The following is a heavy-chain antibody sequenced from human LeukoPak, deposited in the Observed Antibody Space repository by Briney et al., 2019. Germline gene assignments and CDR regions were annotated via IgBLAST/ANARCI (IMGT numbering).Heavy chain of an antibody. D-gene: IGHD6-13*01. Sequence: GSLRLSCAASGFTFSSYSMNWVRQAPGKGLEWVSSISSDSTYIYYADSVKGRFTISRDNVKNSLYLQMNSLRAEDTALYYCARDFSRVSEYWGQGTLVTVSS. V-gene: IGHV3-21*01. CDR2: ISSDSTYI. J-gene: IGHJ4*02. CDR3: ARDFSRVSEY. CDR1: GFTFSSYS.